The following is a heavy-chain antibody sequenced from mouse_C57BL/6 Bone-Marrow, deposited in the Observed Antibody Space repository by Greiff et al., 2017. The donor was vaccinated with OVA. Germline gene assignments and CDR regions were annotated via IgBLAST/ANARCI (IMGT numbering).Heavy chain of an antibody. CDR2: INYDGSST. Sequence: EVKVVESEGGLVQPGSSMKLSCTASGFTFSDYYMAWVRQVPEKGLEWVANINYDGSSTYYLDSLKSRFIFSRDNAKNTLYLQMSSLKSEDTATYYFTTGLLGHIDYWGQGTTLTVSS. J-gene: IGHJ2*01. V-gene: IGHV5-16*01. CDR3: TTGLLGHIDY. D-gene: IGHD4-1*01. CDR1: GFTFSDYY.